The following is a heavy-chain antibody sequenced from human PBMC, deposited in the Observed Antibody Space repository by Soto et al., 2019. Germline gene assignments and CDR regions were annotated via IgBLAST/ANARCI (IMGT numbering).Heavy chain of an antibody. V-gene: IGHV3-30-3*01. Sequence: GGSLRLSCAASGFTFISYAMHWVRQAPCKGLEWVAVISYDGSNKYYADSVKGRFTISRDNSKNTLYLQMNSLRAEDTAVYYCARDGWDYYDSSGYPPPLDYYYGMDVWGQGTTVTVSS. D-gene: IGHD3-22*01. CDR3: ARDGWDYYDSSGYPPPLDYYYGMDV. CDR1: GFTFISYA. CDR2: ISYDGSNK. J-gene: IGHJ6*02.